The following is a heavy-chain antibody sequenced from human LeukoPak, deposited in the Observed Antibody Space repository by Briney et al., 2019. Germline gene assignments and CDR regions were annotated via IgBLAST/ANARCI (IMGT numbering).Heavy chain of an antibody. Sequence: PGGSLRLSCAASGFTFANYVTHWVRQAPGKGLEWVAVTSPDESPKFYGDSVKGRFTISRDNSKNTMYLQMNNLREEDTAVYYCTRDPILGAPDYFDYWGQGTLVTVSS. CDR3: TRDPILGAPDYFDY. V-gene: IGHV3-30*04. CDR1: GFTFANYV. CDR2: TSPDESPK. J-gene: IGHJ4*02. D-gene: IGHD1-26*01.